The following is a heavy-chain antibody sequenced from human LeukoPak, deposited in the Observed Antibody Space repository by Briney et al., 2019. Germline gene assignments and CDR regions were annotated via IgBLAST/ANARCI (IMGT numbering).Heavy chain of an antibody. D-gene: IGHD6-19*01. CDR1: GFTFSSYA. Sequence: GGSLRLSCAVSGFTFSSYAISWVRQAPGKGLEWVSTISGSGGSTYYADSVKGRFTISRDNSKNTLYLQMNSLRAEDTAVYYCAKDHLSAVASTPFDYWGQGTLVTVSS. CDR3: AKDHLSAVASTPFDY. J-gene: IGHJ4*02. CDR2: ISGSGGST. V-gene: IGHV3-23*01.